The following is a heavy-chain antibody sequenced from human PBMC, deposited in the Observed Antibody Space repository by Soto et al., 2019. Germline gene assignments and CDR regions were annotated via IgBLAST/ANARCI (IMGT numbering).Heavy chain of an antibody. D-gene: IGHD4-17*01. Sequence: ESGPTLVKPTQTLTLTCTFSGFSLSTGGVGVGWIRQPPGKALEWLALTYWNDDNRYSPSLKSRLTITKDTSKNQVVLTMTNMDPVDTATYYCAHRGYGDYPRDNWFDPWGQGTLVTVSS. CDR3: AHRGYGDYPRDNWFDP. J-gene: IGHJ5*02. CDR2: TYWNDDN. CDR1: GFSLSTGGVG. V-gene: IGHV2-5*01.